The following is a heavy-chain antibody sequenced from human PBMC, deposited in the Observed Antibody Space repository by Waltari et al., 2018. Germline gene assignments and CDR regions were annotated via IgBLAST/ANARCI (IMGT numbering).Heavy chain of an antibody. CDR2: IKKDGSTK. D-gene: IGHD4-17*01. CDR3: ARHGDFCFDF. J-gene: IGHJ4*02. V-gene: IGHV3-7*01. Sequence: EVQVVESGGDLVQPGGSLRLSCAASVFTFSDYWMGWVRQAPGKGLEWVANIKKDGSTKYYVDSVKGRFTISRDNAKDSLFLQMNSLRAEDTAVYYCARHGDFCFDFWGQGIVVTVSS. CDR1: VFTFSDYW.